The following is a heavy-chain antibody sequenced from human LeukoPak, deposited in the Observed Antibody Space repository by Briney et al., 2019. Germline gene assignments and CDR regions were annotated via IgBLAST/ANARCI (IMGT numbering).Heavy chain of an antibody. D-gene: IGHD2-2*01. CDR2: INHSGST. J-gene: IGHJ6*03. CDR1: GGSFSGYY. V-gene: IGHV4-34*01. Sequence: SETLSLTCAVYGGSFSGYYWSWTRQPPGKGLEWIGEINHSGSTNYNPSLKSRVTISVDTSKNQFSLKLSSVTAADTAVYYCARGAVVVPAAMGWNYYYYYMDVWGKGTTVTISS. CDR3: ARGAVVVPAAMGWNYYYYYMDV.